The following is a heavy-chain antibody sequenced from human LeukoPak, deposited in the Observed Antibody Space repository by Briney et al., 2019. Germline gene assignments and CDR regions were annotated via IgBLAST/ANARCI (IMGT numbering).Heavy chain of an antibody. Sequence: GAGVQVSCLACLYTFTRYVISELGQPPGKGGEGMGWISAYNDNTNYAQKLQSRDTMTTVTSTSTAYMELRSLRSDGTAVYYCTRDATGTFDYWGQGTLVTVSS. J-gene: IGHJ4*02. CDR1: LYTFTRYV. D-gene: IGHD1-1*01. V-gene: IGHV1-18*01. CDR2: ISAYNDNT. CDR3: TRDATGTFDY.